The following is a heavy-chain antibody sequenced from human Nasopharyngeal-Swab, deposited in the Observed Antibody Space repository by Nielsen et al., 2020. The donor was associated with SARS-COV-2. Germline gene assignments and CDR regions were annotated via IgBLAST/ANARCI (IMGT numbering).Heavy chain of an antibody. CDR3: AKVRRVTTDYFDF. V-gene: IGHV3-23*01. CDR1: GLTFSNYA. J-gene: IGHJ4*02. D-gene: IGHD4-17*01. CDR2: IIASGDST. Sequence: GESLKISCAASGLTFSNYAMSWVRQAPGKGLEWITSIIASGDSTYYAASVKGRFTISRDNSKSTLYLQMNSLRAEDTAVYYCAKVRRVTTDYFDFWGQGTLVTVSS.